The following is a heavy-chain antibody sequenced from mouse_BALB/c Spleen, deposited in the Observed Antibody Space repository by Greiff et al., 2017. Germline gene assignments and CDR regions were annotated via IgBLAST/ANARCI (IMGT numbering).Heavy chain of an antibody. CDR3: ARRLFAY. Sequence: SGFTFSSFGMHWVRQAPEKGLEWVAYISSGSSTIYYADTVKGRFTISRDNPKNTLFLQMTSLRSEDTAMYYCARRLFAYWGQGTLVTVSA. CDR1: GFTFSSFG. V-gene: IGHV5-17*02. CDR2: ISSGSSTI. J-gene: IGHJ3*01.